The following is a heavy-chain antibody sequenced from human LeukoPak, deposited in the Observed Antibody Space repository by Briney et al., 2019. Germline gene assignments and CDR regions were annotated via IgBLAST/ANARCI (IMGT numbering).Heavy chain of an antibody. D-gene: IGHD4-17*01. CDR2: IYYSGST. J-gene: IGHJ4*02. CDR3: ARAIRSYYFDY. CDR1: GGSISSGGYY. Sequence: SETLSLTCTVSGGSISSGGYYWSWIRQHPGKGLEWIGYIYYSGSTNYNPSLKSRVTISVDTSKNQFSLKLSSVTAADTAVYYCARAIRSYYFDYWGQGTLVTVSS. V-gene: IGHV4-61*08.